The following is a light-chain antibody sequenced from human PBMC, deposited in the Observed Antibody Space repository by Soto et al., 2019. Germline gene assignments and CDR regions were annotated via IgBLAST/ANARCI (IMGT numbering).Light chain of an antibody. Sequence: EIVMTQSPATLSVSPGDSATLSCRASQSISDNVAWYQQRPGLAPRLLIYHTSTRATGVPARFSGSGSGTEFSLTISSLQSDDSAVYDCQRYDNWPLTFGGGTKVEIK. CDR3: QRYDNWPLT. V-gene: IGKV3-15*01. CDR2: HTS. J-gene: IGKJ4*01. CDR1: QSISDN.